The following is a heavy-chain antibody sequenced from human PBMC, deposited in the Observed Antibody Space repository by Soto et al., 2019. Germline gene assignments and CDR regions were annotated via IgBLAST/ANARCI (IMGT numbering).Heavy chain of an antibody. V-gene: IGHV3-74*01. J-gene: IGHJ4*02. CDR3: ARGIFGSGTANDY. CDR2: INGDGSGT. CDR1: GFTFSGSW. Sequence: EVQLVESGGGLVQPGGSLRLSCAASGFTFSGSWMHWVRQAPGKGLVWVSRINGDGSGTSYADFVKGRFTISRDDAKNTLFLQMNGLRAKDTAVYYCARGIFGSGTANDYWGQGTLVTVSS. D-gene: IGHD3-10*01.